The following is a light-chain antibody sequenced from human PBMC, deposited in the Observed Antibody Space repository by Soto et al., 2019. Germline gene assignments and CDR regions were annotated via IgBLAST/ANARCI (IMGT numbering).Light chain of an antibody. J-gene: IGKJ1*01. CDR3: QQYNNWPPVT. Sequence: VLTQSPGTLSLSPGEIATLSCRASPSVSSNLAWYQQKPGQAPRLLIYGASTRATGIPDRFSGSGSGTEFTLTISRLQSEDFAVYYCQQYNNWPPVTFGQGTKVDIK. CDR1: PSVSSN. CDR2: GAS. V-gene: IGKV3-15*01.